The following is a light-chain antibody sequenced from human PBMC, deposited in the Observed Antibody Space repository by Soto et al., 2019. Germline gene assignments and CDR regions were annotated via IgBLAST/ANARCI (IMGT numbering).Light chain of an antibody. J-gene: IGKJ4*01. Sequence: DVVMSQSPDSLAVSLGERVTINCKTSQSVLSSSRNEYYLGWYQQKPGQPPKALIYGASTRKSGVPDRFSGSGSGKDFTLTISSLQAEDVAVYYCQQYYSSPLTFGGGTRVEIK. CDR3: QQYYSSPLT. CDR2: GAS. V-gene: IGKV4-1*01. CDR1: QSVLSSSRNEYY.